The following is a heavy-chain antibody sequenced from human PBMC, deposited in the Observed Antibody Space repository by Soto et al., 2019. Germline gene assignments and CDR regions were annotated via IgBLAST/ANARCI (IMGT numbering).Heavy chain of an antibody. CDR1: GGTFSSYA. Sequence: EASVKVSCKASGGTFSSYAISWVRQAPGQGLEWMGGIIPIFGTANYAQKFQGRVTITADKSTSTAYMELSSLRSEDTAVYYCAGSSTPGYYYGMDVWGQGTTVTVSS. J-gene: IGHJ6*02. V-gene: IGHV1-69*06. CDR2: IIPIFGTA. CDR3: AGSSTPGYYYGMDV. D-gene: IGHD3-10*01.